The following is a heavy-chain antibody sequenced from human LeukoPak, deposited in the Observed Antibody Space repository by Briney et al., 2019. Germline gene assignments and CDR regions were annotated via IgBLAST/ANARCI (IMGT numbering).Heavy chain of an antibody. J-gene: IGHJ4*02. CDR2: ISYDGSNK. D-gene: IGHD3-16*01. Sequence: GGSLRLSCTASGFTFSTYAMHWVRQAPGKGLEWVAVISYDGSNKYYADSVKGRFTISRDNSKNTLYLQMNSLRAEDTAVYYCARDLGGRGDYWGQGTLVTVSS. V-gene: IGHV3-30-3*01. CDR1: GFTFSTYA. CDR3: ARDLGGRGDY.